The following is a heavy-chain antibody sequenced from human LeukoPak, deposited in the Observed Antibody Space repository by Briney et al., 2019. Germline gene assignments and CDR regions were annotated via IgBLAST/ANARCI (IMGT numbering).Heavy chain of an antibody. CDR1: GGTFSSYA. D-gene: IGHD3-10*01. V-gene: IGHV1-69*13. Sequence: ASVKVSCKASGGTFSSYAISWVRQAPGQGLEWMGGIIPIFGTANYAQKFQGRVTITADESTSTAYMELRSLRSEDTAVDYCAILWFGERNTGVAFDIWGQGTMVTVSS. J-gene: IGHJ3*02. CDR2: IIPIFGTA. CDR3: AILWFGERNTGVAFDI.